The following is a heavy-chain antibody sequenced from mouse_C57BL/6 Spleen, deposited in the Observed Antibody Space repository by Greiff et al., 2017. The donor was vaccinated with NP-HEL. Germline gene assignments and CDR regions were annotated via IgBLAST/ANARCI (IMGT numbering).Heavy chain of an antibody. Sequence: DVKLVESGGGLVKPGGSLKLSCAASGFTFSSYAMSWVRQTPEKRLEWVATISDGGSYTYYPDNVKGRFTISRDNAKNNLYLQMSHLKSEDTAMYYCASYSNFAYWGQGTLVTVSA. J-gene: IGHJ3*01. CDR2: ISDGGSYT. CDR1: GFTFSSYA. D-gene: IGHD2-5*01. CDR3: ASYSNFAY. V-gene: IGHV5-4*03.